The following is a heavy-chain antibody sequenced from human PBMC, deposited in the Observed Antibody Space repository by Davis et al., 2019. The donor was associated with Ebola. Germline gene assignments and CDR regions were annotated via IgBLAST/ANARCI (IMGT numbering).Heavy chain of an antibody. J-gene: IGHJ5*02. CDR2: INPSGGST. Sequence: AASVKVSCKASGYTFTSYYMHWVRQAPGQGLAWMGIINPSGGSTSYAQKFQGRVTITRDTSTSTVYMELSSLRSEDTAVYYCARGTYSSSPGWVKRNWFDPWGQGTLVTVSS. V-gene: IGHV1-46*01. CDR1: GYTFTSYY. D-gene: IGHD6-13*01. CDR3: ARGTYSSSPGWVKRNWFDP.